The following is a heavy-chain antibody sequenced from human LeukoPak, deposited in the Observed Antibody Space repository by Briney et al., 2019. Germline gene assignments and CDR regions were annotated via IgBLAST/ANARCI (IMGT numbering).Heavy chain of an antibody. D-gene: IGHD2-21*02. CDR2: ISYSGST. Sequence: PSETLSLTCTVSGGSISSSSYYWGWIRQPPGKGLEWIGSISYSGSTYYNPSLKSRVTISVDTSKNQFSLKLSSVTAADTAVYYCARETYCAADCYSGFDFWGQGTLVTVSS. V-gene: IGHV4-39*07. CDR1: GGSISSSSYY. J-gene: IGHJ4*02. CDR3: ARETYCAADCYSGFDF.